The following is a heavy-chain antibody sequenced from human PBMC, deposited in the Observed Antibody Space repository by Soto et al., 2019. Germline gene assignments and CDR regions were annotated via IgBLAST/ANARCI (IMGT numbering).Heavy chain of an antibody. Sequence: GGSLRLACAASGVSFSSYSMNWVRQAPGKGLEWVSYISSSSSTIYYADSVKGRFTISRDNAKNSLYLQMNSLRAEDTAVYYCAREREDSYYYGMDVWGQGTTVTVSS. D-gene: IGHD2-15*01. CDR2: ISSSSSTI. J-gene: IGHJ6*02. CDR1: GVSFSSYS. V-gene: IGHV3-48*01. CDR3: AREREDSYYYGMDV.